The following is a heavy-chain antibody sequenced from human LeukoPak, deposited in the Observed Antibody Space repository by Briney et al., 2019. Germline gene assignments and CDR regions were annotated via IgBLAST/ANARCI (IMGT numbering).Heavy chain of an antibody. CDR3: ARQLTGYAPQE. Sequence: GESLKISCQTSGYTFTNYWIGWVRQMPGKGLEWMGRIDPSDSYTNYSPSFQGHVTISADKSMTIAYLQWTSLKASDTAMYYCARQLTGYAPQEWGQGTLVTVSS. D-gene: IGHD1-1*01. CDR2: IDPSDSYT. V-gene: IGHV5-10-1*01. CDR1: GYTFTNYW. J-gene: IGHJ1*01.